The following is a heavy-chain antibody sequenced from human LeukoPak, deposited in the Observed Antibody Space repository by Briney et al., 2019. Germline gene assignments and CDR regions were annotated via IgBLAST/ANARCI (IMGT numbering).Heavy chain of an antibody. J-gene: IGHJ4*02. CDR2: INHSGST. D-gene: IGHD6-19*01. Sequence: PSETLSLTCAVYGGSFSGYYWSWIRQPPGKGLEWVGEINHSGSTNYNPSLQSRVTISVDTSKNQFSLKLSSVTAADTAVYYCARGIRRGKPPQWLVQPGHYWGQGTLVTVSS. CDR1: GGSFSGYY. CDR3: ARGIRRGKPPQWLVQPGHY. V-gene: IGHV4-34*01.